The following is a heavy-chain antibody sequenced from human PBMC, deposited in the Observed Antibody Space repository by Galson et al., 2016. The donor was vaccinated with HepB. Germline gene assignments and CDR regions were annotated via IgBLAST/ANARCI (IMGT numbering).Heavy chain of an antibody. D-gene: IGHD3-3*01. V-gene: IGHV3-23*01. J-gene: IGHJ2*01. CDR1: GLTFSNYA. Sequence: SLRLSCAASGLTFSNYAMNWVRQAPGKGLEWVSGISGSGGRTFSADSVKGRFPLASDNSKNTLYLQMNSLRAEDMALYHCAKRRGEEMTIFGVEHTKGNLWYFDLWGRGTLVIVSS. CDR3: AKRRGEEMTIFGVEHTKGNLWYFDL. CDR2: ISGSGGRT.